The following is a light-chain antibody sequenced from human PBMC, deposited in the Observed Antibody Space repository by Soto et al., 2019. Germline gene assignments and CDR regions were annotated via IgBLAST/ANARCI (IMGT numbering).Light chain of an antibody. CDR3: QQSDIIPYT. Sequence: DIQMTQSPSSLSASVGDKITITCRAGRTTIRYLTWYQVKPGRAPKLLIYAASNLQSGVPSRFSGSGSGTDFTRSISSLQPEDFATYFCQQSDIIPYTFGQGTQLEIK. CDR1: RTTIRY. J-gene: IGKJ2*01. CDR2: AAS. V-gene: IGKV1-39*01.